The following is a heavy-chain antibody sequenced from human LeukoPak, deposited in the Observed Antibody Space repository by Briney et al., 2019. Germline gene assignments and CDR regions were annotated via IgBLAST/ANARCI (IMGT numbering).Heavy chain of an antibody. CDR2: IKQDGSEK. J-gene: IGHJ4*02. D-gene: IGHD4-23*01. Sequence: GGSLRLPCAASGFTFSSYWMSWVRQAPGKGLEWVANIKQDGSEKYYVDSVKGRFTISRDNAKNSLYLQMNSLRAEDTAAYYCARDGRLYGGNSFFDYWGQGTLVTVSS. V-gene: IGHV3-7*01. CDR1: GFTFSSYW. CDR3: ARDGRLYGGNSFFDY.